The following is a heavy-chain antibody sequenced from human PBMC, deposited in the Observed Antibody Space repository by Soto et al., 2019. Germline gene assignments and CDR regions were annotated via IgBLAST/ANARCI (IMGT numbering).Heavy chain of an antibody. J-gene: IGHJ6*03. CDR1: GGTFSSYA. V-gene: IGHV1-69*13. CDR2: IIPIFGTA. Sequence: ASVKVTCKASGGTFSSYAISWVRQSPGQGLEWMGGIIPIFGTANYAQKFQGRVTITADESTSTAYMELSSLRSEDTAVYYCARGSSSFWEFAGHYYYYYMDVWGKGTTVTVSS. CDR3: ARGSSSFWEFAGHYYYYYMDV. D-gene: IGHD3-3*01.